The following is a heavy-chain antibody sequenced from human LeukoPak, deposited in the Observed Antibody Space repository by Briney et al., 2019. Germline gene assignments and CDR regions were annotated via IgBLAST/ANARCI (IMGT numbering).Heavy chain of an antibody. CDR3: ARSVGRYSGYVDY. V-gene: IGHV4-59*08. CDR1: GGSISSYY. Sequence: SETLSPTCTVSGGSISSYYWSWIRQPPGKGLEWIGYIYYSGSTNYNPSLKSRVTISVDTSKNQFSLKLSSVTAADTAVYYCARSVGRYSGYVDYWGQGTLVTVFS. J-gene: IGHJ4*02. CDR2: IYYSGST. D-gene: IGHD5-12*01.